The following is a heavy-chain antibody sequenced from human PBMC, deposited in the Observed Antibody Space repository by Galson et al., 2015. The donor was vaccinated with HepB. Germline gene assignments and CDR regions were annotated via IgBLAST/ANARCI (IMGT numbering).Heavy chain of an antibody. J-gene: IGHJ3*02. CDR2: IAYVARNK. D-gene: IGHD3-3*01. Sequence: SLRLSCAASGFTGSRTAMHGVRQAPGDGLERGAVIAYVARNKDYAGTVKSRCTLSRDNSKSTLNRQMNSLRAEDTAVYNCARGNDFWSNYDALDIWGQGTMVIVSA. CDR1: GFTGSRTA. CDR3: ARGNDFWSNYDALDI. V-gene: IGHV3-30*04.